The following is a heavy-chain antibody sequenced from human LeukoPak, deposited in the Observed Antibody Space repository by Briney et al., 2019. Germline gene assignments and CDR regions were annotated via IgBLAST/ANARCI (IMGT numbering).Heavy chain of an antibody. J-gene: IGHJ4*02. D-gene: IGHD3-22*01. CDR2: IYYSGST. CDR3: ARARYDSSGYYPSLLDY. Sequence: PSETLSLTCTVSGGSISSYYWSWIRQPPGKGLEWIGYIYYSGSTNYNPSLKSRVTISVDTSKNQFSLKLSSVTAADTAVYYCARARYDSSGYYPSLLDYWGQGTLVTVSS. V-gene: IGHV4-59*01. CDR1: GGSISSYY.